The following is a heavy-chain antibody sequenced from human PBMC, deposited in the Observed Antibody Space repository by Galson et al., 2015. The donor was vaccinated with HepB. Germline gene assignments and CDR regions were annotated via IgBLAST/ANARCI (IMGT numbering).Heavy chain of an antibody. V-gene: IGHV5-51*03. CDR2: IYPGDSDT. J-gene: IGHJ5*02. CDR1: GYSFTSYW. CDR3: ARFGDWGTSRANQNWFDP. Sequence: QSGAEVKKPGESLKISCKGSGYSFTSYWIGWVRQMPGKGLEWMGIIYPGDSDTRYSPSFQGQVTISADKSISTAYLQWSSLKASDTAMYYCARFGDWGTSRANQNWFDPWGQGTLVTVSS. D-gene: IGHD2-2*01.